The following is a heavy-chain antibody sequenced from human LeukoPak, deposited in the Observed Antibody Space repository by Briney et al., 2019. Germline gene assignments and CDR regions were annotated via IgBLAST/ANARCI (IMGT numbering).Heavy chain of an antibody. D-gene: IGHD3-10*01. CDR1: GGSFSGYY. J-gene: IGHJ4*02. Sequence: SETLSLTCAVYGGSFSGYYWSWIRQPPGKGLEWIGEINHSGSTNYNPSLKSRATISVDTSKNQFSLKLSSVTAADTAVYYCARGPKYYGSGLWFDYWGQGTLVTVSS. CDR3: ARGPKYYGSGLWFDY. CDR2: INHSGST. V-gene: IGHV4-34*01.